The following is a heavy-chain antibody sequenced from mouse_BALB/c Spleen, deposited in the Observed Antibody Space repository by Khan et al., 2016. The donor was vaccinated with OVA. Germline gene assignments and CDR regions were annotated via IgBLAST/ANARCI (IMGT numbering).Heavy chain of an antibody. J-gene: IGHJ2*01. CDR2: IYPGSGST. D-gene: IGHD1-1*01. CDR3: ARSGYGSLGY. CDR1: GYTFTDYI. V-gene: IGHV1-77*01. Sequence: VKLLESGPVLVKPGASVKMSCKASGYTFTDYIINWVRQRTGQGLEWIGQIYPGSGSTYYNEKFKGKAILTADKSSNTAYMQLRSLTSEDSAVYFCARSGYGSLGYWGQGTTLTVSS.